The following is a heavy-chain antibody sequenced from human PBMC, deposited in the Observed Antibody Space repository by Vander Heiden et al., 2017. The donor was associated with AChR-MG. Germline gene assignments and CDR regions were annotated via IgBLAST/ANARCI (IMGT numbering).Heavy chain of an antibody. CDR1: GGTFSSSA. CDR3: ARDRPTDYYDSSGYDAFDI. V-gene: IGHV1-69*06. Sequence: QVQLVQSGAEVKKPGSSVKVSCKASGGTFSSSAIGWVRQAPGQGLEWMGGIIPIFGTANYAQKFQGRVTITAEKSTSTAYMELSSLRSEDTAVYYCARDRPTDYYDSSGYDAFDIWGQGTMVTVSS. D-gene: IGHD3-22*01. J-gene: IGHJ3*02. CDR2: IIPIFGTA.